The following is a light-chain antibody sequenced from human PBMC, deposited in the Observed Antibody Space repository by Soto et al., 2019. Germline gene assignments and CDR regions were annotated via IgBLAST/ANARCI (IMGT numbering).Light chain of an antibody. CDR1: QSVDTN. CDR2: GAS. J-gene: IGKJ2*01. CDR3: QQYNNWPET. V-gene: IGKV3-15*01. Sequence: IVMTQSPATLSVSPGERATLSCRASQSVDTNLAWYQQKPGQAPRLLIYGASTRATGIPTRFSGSGSGTQFTLAIGTLQSEDFAVYYCQQYNNWPETFDQGTKLEIK.